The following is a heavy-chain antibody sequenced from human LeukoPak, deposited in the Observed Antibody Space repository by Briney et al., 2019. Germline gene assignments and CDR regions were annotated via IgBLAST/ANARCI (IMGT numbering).Heavy chain of an antibody. CDR3: ARGEWELLMVIGYY. Sequence: GGSLRLSCAASGFTFSSYWMHWVRQAPGKGLVWVSRINSDGSRTSYADSVKGRFTISRDNAKNTLYLQMNSLRAEDTAVHYCARGEWELLMVIGYYWGQGTLVTVSS. V-gene: IGHV3-74*01. J-gene: IGHJ4*02. CDR2: INSDGSRT. D-gene: IGHD1-26*01. CDR1: GFTFSSYW.